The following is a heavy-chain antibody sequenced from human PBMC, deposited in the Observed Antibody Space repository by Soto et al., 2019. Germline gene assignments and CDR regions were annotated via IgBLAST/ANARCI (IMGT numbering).Heavy chain of an antibody. D-gene: IGHD3-16*01. V-gene: IGHV3-73*01. Sequence: EVQLVESGGGLVQPGGSVKLSCAASGFTFNGPAIHWVRQASGKGLEWVGRIRNKANSYATVYAASMKGRFTISRDDSTNTAYLQMYSLKAEDSAVYYCSTAYVWGQGTLVTVPS. CDR2: IRNKANSYAT. J-gene: IGHJ4*02. CDR3: STAYV. CDR1: GFTFNGPA.